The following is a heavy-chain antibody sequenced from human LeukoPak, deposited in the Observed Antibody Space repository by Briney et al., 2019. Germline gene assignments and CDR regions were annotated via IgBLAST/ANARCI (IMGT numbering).Heavy chain of an antibody. J-gene: IGHJ5*02. V-gene: IGHV1-18*01. D-gene: IGHD2-2*01. Sequence: ASVKVSCKASGYTFTSYVISWVRQAPGQGLEWMGWISAYNGNTNYAQNLQGRVTMTTDTSTSTAYMELRSLRSDDTAVYYCARDVSSTSSWWFDPWGQGTLVIVSS. CDR3: ARDVSSTSSWWFDP. CDR2: ISAYNGNT. CDR1: GYTFTSYV.